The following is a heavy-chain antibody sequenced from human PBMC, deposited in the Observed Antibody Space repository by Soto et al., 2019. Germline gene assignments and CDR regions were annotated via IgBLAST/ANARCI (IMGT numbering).Heavy chain of an antibody. CDR3: TTGLSSKDY. Sequence: EVQLVESGGGLVKPGGSLRLSCAASGFIFSNAWMSWVRQAPGKGLEWVGRIKSKADGGTTNYAAPVKGRFNISRDGSKNTLYLQMNGLKTEDTAVYYCTTGLSSKDYWGQGTLVTVSS. V-gene: IGHV3-15*01. J-gene: IGHJ4*02. CDR1: GFIFSNAW. CDR2: IKSKADGGTT. D-gene: IGHD2-15*01.